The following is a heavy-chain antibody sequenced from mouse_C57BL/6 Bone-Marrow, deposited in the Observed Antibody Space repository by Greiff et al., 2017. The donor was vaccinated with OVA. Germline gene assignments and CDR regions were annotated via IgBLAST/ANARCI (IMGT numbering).Heavy chain of an antibody. CDR1: GFTFSSYG. CDR2: ISSGGSYT. V-gene: IGHV5-6*01. Sequence: EVKLMESGGDLVKPGGSLKLSCAASGFTFSSYGMSWVRQTPDKRLEWVATISSGGSYTYYPDSVKGRFTISRDNAKNTLYLQMSSLKSEDTAMYYCARPGVYYYGSSPSYWYFDVWGTGTTVTVSS. CDR3: ARPGVYYYGSSPSYWYFDV. D-gene: IGHD1-1*01. J-gene: IGHJ1*03.